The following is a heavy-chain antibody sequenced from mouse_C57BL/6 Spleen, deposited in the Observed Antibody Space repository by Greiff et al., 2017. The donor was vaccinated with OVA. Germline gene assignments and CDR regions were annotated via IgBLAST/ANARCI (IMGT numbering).Heavy chain of an antibody. V-gene: IGHV14-4*01. CDR3: TTDDYGKDYAMDY. CDR1: GFNIKDDY. D-gene: IGHD1-1*01. Sequence: EVQLQQSGAELVRPGASVKLSCTASGFNIKDDYMHWVKQRPEQGLEWIGWIDPENGDTEYASKFQGKATITADTSSNTAYLQLSSLTSEDTAVYYCTTDDYGKDYAMDYWGQGTSVTVSS. J-gene: IGHJ4*01. CDR2: IDPENGDT.